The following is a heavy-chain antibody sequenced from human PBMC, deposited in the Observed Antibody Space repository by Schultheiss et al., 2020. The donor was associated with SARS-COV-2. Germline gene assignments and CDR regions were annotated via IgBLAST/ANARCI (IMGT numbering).Heavy chain of an antibody. J-gene: IGHJ3*02. D-gene: IGHD3-3*01. V-gene: IGHV4-61*08. CDR2: IYYIGST. Sequence: SQTLSLTCTVSGGSISSGGYYWSWIRQPPGKGLEWIGYIYYIGSTNYNPSLKSRVTISVDTSKNQFSLKLSSVTPADTAVYYCAREGNFGVVNDDAFDIWGQGTMVTVSS. CDR3: AREGNFGVVNDDAFDI. CDR1: GGSISSGGYY.